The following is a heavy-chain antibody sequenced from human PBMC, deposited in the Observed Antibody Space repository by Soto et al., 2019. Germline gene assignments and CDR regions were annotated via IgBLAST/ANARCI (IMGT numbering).Heavy chain of an antibody. V-gene: IGHV4-39*01. CDR1: GDPLNRDNYY. D-gene: IGHD3-9*01. CDR3: ARLEGLATISYYFDY. CDR2: IYYRGNT. Sequence: PLQGSGPGLGKPSETLSPTLSVSGDPLNRDNYYWGWIRQPPGKGLEWIGSIYYRGNTYYNPSPKTRVTISLDKSKSQFSLKLNSVTAADSAVYFCARLEGLATISYYFDYWGQGTLVTVSS. J-gene: IGHJ4*02.